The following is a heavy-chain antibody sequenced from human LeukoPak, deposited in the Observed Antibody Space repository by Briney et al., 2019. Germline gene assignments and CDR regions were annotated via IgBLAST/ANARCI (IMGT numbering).Heavy chain of an antibody. CDR3: VRLKKRSDYIDS. D-gene: IGHD4-17*01. CDR2: IHDTGSS. CDR1: GDSIRDYF. J-gene: IGHJ4*02. Sequence: PSETLSLTCIVSGDSIRDYFWSWIRQPPGEGLEYLGYIHDTGSSNYNPSLRSRVTMTADTSQNEVSLSLRSVTAADTAVYYCVRLKKRSDYIDSWGQGIRVTVSS. V-gene: IGHV4-59*08.